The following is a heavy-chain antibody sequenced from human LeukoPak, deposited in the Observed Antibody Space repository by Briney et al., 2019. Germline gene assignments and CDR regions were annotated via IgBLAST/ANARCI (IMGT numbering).Heavy chain of an antibody. D-gene: IGHD1-26*01. Sequence: PGGSLRLSCAASGFTFSSYAMSWVRQAPGKGLEWVSTISYSGGRTDYADSVKGRFAISRDSSKNTLYLQMNGLRGDDTAIYYCAKDDGGSPPDAFDIWGQGTLVGVSS. CDR1: GFTFSSYA. CDR3: AKDDGGSPPDAFDI. J-gene: IGHJ3*02. V-gene: IGHV3-23*01. CDR2: ISYSGGRT.